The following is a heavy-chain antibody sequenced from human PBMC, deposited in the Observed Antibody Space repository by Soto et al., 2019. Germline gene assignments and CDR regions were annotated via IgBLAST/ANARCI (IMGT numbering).Heavy chain of an antibody. D-gene: IGHD5-12*01. CDR1: GGTFSSYA. CDR2: IIPIFGTA. Sequence: GASVKVSCKASGGTFSSYAISWVRQAPGQGLEWMGGIIPIFGTANYAQKFQGRVTITADESTSTAYMELSSLRSEDTAVYYCARSGKIVATIKADFDYWGQGTLVTVSS. V-gene: IGHV1-69*13. CDR3: ARSGKIVATIKADFDY. J-gene: IGHJ4*02.